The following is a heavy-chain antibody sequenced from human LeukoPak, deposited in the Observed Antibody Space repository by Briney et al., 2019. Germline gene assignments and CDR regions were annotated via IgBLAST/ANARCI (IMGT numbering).Heavy chain of an antibody. Sequence: ASVKVSCKASGYTFTTHYIHWVRQAPGQGLEWMGWINTKSGDTKYAQKFQGRVTMTRDTSITTAYMELSRLISDDTAVYYCTRVPSSDSSYYFDYWGQGTLVTVSS. V-gene: IGHV1-2*02. J-gene: IGHJ4*02. CDR3: TRVPSSDSSYYFDY. CDR1: GYTFTTHY. D-gene: IGHD3-22*01. CDR2: INTKSGDT.